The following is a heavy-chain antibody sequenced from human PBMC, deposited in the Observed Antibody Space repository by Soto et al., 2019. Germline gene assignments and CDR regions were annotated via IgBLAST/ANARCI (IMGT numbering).Heavy chain of an antibody. D-gene: IGHD3-10*01. CDR3: ATSLWFGTQPEL. Sequence: QVQLQQWGAGLLKPSETLSLSCAVYGGYFNDNYYTWFRQPPVKGLEWIGEISRSGTTKYVPSLKDPATISFDQSNNQGSPNVTSVTAAGTAVYYCATSLWFGTQPELWGQGALVTVSS. J-gene: IGHJ4*02. CDR1: GGYFNDNY. V-gene: IGHV4-34*01. CDR2: ISRSGTT.